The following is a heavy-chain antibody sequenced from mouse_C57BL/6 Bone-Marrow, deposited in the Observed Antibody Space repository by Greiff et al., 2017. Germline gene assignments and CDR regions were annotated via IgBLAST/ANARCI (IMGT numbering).Heavy chain of an antibody. Sequence: VQLQQSGAELVKPGASVKLSCTASGFNIKDYYIHWVKQRTEQGLEWIGRIDPEDGETKYAPKFQDKATMTADTSSNTAYMQLSSLTSEDTAVYYCTRSLICETRNYGGQGTTPTVS. CDR1: GFNIKDYY. CDR2: IDPEDGET. CDR3: TRSLICETRNY. V-gene: IGHV14-2*01. D-gene: IGHD3-2*01. J-gene: IGHJ2*01.